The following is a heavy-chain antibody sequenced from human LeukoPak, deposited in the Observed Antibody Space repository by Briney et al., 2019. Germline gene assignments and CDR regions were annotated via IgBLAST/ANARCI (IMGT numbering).Heavy chain of an antibody. D-gene: IGHD2-8*01. CDR3: AKDRSCTKDVWKGDFDN. V-gene: IGHV3-23*01. CDR2: ISGSGGST. Sequence: GGSLRLSCAASGFIFSSYAMSWVRQAPGKGLEWVSTISGSGGSTYYADSVKGRFTISRDNSKNTVYLQMNSLRAEDTAVYYCAKDRSCTKDVWKGDFDNWGRGTPVTVSS. CDR1: GFIFSSYA. J-gene: IGHJ4*02.